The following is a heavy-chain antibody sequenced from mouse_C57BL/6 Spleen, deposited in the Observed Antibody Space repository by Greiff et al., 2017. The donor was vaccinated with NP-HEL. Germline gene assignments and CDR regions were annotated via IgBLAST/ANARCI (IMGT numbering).Heavy chain of an antibody. CDR1: GYTFTDYE. Sequence: VQLQQSGAELVRPGASVTLSCKASGYTFTDYEMHWVKQTPVHGLEWIGAIDPETGGTAYNQKFKGKAILTADKSSSTAYMELRSLTSEESAVYYCTRDLLLRSYYFDYWGQGTTLTVSS. CDR2: IDPETGGT. J-gene: IGHJ2*01. D-gene: IGHD1-1*01. CDR3: TRDLLLRSYYFDY. V-gene: IGHV1-15*01.